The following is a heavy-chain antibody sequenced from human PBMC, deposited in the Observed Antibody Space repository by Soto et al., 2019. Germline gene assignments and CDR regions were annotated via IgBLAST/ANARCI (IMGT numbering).Heavy chain of an antibody. D-gene: IGHD2-21*02. CDR3: ARDDGLAYCGGDCYS. CDR1: GGTFSSYT. J-gene: IGHJ4*02. Sequence: QVQLVQSGAEVKKPGSSVKVSCKASGGTFSSYTISCVRQAPGQGIEWMGRIIPILGIANYAQKFQGRVKITADKSTSTADMELSSLRSEDTAVYYCARDDGLAYCGGDCYSWGQGTLVTVSS. CDR2: IIPILGIA. V-gene: IGHV1-69*02.